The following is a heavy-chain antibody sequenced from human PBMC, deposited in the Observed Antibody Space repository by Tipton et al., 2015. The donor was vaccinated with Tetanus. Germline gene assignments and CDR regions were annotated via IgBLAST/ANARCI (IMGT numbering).Heavy chain of an antibody. CDR3: ARGDGYHYYYHMDV. CDR1: GGTFSGYY. J-gene: IGHJ6*04. Sequence: TLSLTCTIYGGTFSGYYCSWIRQPPGRGLEWIGEIHPSGSTNYNPSLTSRVTLSQDTSKSQFSLKLSSVTAADTAVYYCARGDGYHYYYHMDVWGRGTTVTVSS. V-gene: IGHV4-34*01. CDR2: IHPSGST.